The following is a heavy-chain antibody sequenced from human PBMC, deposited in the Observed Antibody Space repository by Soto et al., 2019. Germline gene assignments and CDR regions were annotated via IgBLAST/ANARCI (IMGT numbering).Heavy chain of an antibody. Sequence: ASVKVSCKASGYTFINYYIHWVRQAPGQGLEWMGVINPNGGSTVYAQKFQGRVTLTRDTSTSTAYMELSSLRSDDTAVYYCARDDWFDPWGQGTLVTVSS. CDR3: ARDDWFDP. CDR2: INPNGGST. J-gene: IGHJ5*02. V-gene: IGHV1-46*01. CDR1: GYTFINYY.